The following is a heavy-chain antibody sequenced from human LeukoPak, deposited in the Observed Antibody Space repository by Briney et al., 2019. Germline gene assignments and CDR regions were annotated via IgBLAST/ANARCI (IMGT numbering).Heavy chain of an antibody. V-gene: IGHV4-31*03. CDR1: GGSISSGGYY. J-gene: IGHJ5*02. CDR3: ARDLEHYDILTGYQTPRGWFDP. D-gene: IGHD3-9*01. Sequence: PSETLSLTCTVSGGSISSGGYYWSWIRQHPGKGLEWIGYIYYSGSTYYNPSLKSRVTISVDTSKNQFSLKLSSVTAADTAVYYCARDLEHYDILTGYQTPRGWFDPWGQGTLVTVSS. CDR2: IYYSGST.